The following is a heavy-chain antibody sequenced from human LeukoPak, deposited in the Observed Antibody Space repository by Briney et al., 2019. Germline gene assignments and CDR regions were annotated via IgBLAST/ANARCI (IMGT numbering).Heavy chain of an antibody. D-gene: IGHD3-10*01. Sequence: SETLSLTCTVSGGSISSSSYYWGWIRQPPGKGPEWIGSIYYSGSTYYNPSLKSRVTISVDTSKNQFSLKLSSVTAADTAVYYCARVTMVRGVIIPANYFDYWGQGTLVTVSS. CDR2: IYYSGST. V-gene: IGHV4-39*07. CDR3: ARVTMVRGVIIPANYFDY. CDR1: GGSISSSSYY. J-gene: IGHJ4*02.